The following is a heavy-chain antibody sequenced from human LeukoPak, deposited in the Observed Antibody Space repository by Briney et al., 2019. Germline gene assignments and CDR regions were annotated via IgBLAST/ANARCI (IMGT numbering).Heavy chain of an antibody. CDR1: GDSMSSYY. J-gene: IGHJ4*02. D-gene: IGHD1-26*01. CDR3: ASEGDSGTFDY. V-gene: IGHV4-59*01. Sequence: SETLSLTCTVSGDSMSSYYWSWIRQPPGKGLEWIAYISYSGSTKYNPSLQNRVTISIDTSKDQFSLKLSSVTAADAAVYYCASEGDSGTFDYWGQGTLVTVSS. CDR2: ISYSGST.